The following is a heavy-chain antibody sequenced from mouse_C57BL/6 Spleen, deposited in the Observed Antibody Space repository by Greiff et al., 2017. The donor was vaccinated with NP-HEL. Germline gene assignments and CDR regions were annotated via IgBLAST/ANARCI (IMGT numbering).Heavy chain of an antibody. D-gene: IGHD2-4*01. V-gene: IGHV5-4*03. CDR2: ISDGGSYT. CDR3: ARAIYYDYDGWFAY. Sequence: DVMLVESGGGLVKPGGSLKLSCAASGFTFSSYAMSWVRQTPEKRLEWVATISDGGSYTYYPDNVKGRFTISRDNAKNNLYLQMSHLKSEDTAMYYCARAIYYDYDGWFAYWGQGTLVTVSA. CDR1: GFTFSSYA. J-gene: IGHJ3*01.